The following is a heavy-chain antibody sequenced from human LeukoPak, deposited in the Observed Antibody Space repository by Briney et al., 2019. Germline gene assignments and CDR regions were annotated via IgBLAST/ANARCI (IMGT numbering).Heavy chain of an antibody. J-gene: IGHJ4*02. D-gene: IGHD3-16*01. CDR2: IYYSGST. CDR1: GGSISSGGYY. CDR3: ARVERNLGVKGKIDY. Sequence: PSQTLSLTCTVSGGSISSGGYYWSWIRQHPGKGLEWIGYIYYSGSTYYNPSLKSRVTISVDTSKNQFSLKLSSVTAADTAVYYCARVERNLGVKGKIDYWGQGTLVTVSS. V-gene: IGHV4-31*03.